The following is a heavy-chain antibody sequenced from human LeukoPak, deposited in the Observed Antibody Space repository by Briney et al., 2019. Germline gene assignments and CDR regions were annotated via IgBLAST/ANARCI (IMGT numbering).Heavy chain of an antibody. J-gene: IGHJ4*02. CDR3: ARGTTWNYFGYFDY. CDR2: ISSGSSYI. Sequence: QPGGSLRLSCAASGFTFSSYSVNWVRQAPGKGLEWVSYISSGSSYIYYADSVKGRFTISRDNAKNSLYLQMNSLRAEDTAVYYCARGTTWNYFGYFDYWGQGTLVTVSS. D-gene: IGHD1-7*01. V-gene: IGHV3-48*01. CDR1: GFTFSSYS.